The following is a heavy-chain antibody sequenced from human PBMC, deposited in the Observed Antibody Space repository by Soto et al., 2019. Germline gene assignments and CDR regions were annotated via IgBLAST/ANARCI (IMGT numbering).Heavy chain of an antibody. D-gene: IGHD3-3*01. CDR1: GFMFSDNY. CDR2: ISNSGHIR. Sequence: LRLSCAASGFMFSDNYMTWIRQAPGKGLEWISYISNSGHIRDSADSVKGRFTISRDNAKNSLYLQMDSLRVEDTAVYYCAREKGRWSHGPYSSYYGMDVWGPGTTVTVSS. CDR3: AREKGRWSHGPYSSYYGMDV. J-gene: IGHJ6*02. V-gene: IGHV3-11*01.